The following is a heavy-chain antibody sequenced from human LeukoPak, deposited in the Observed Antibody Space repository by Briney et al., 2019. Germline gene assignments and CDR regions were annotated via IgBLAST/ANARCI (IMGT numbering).Heavy chain of an antibody. Sequence: GGSLRLSCGSTAFNFTAYWMHWVRQDPRQRLLWVARINSDGTTTNYADSVKGRFTISRDNAKNSLYLQMNSPRAEDTAVYYCARVSGGLQYYFDYWGQGTLVTVSS. CDR3: ARVSGGLQYYFDY. D-gene: IGHD2-15*01. CDR2: INSDGTTT. J-gene: IGHJ4*02. V-gene: IGHV3-74*01. CDR1: AFNFTAYW.